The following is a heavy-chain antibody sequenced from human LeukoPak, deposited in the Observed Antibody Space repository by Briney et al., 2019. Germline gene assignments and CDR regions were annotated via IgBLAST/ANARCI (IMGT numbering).Heavy chain of an antibody. V-gene: IGHV5-51*01. Sequence: GASLQISCYGSGYGFTSYWIGWVRRMPGKGVEGLGIIYRGVSDTRYSPSFQGQVTISADNSISTAYLQWSSLKASDTAMYYCARLSSGSSWDYWGQGTLVTVSS. CDR2: IYRGVSDT. J-gene: IGHJ4*02. CDR3: ARLSSGSSWDY. D-gene: IGHD6-13*01. CDR1: GYGFTSYW.